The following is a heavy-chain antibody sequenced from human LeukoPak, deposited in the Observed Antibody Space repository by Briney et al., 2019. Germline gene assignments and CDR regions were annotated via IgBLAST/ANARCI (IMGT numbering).Heavy chain of an antibody. CDR3: AKASTFGELNRPFDY. CDR2: ISGGGGTT. Sequence: GGSLRLSCAASGFTFSSDAMSWVRQASGKGLEWVSVISGGGGTTYYSDSVKGRFTISRDNSKNTLYLQMNSLRAEDTAVYYCAKASTFGELNRPFDYWGQGTLVTVSS. V-gene: IGHV3-23*01. D-gene: IGHD3-10*01. J-gene: IGHJ4*02. CDR1: GFTFSSDA.